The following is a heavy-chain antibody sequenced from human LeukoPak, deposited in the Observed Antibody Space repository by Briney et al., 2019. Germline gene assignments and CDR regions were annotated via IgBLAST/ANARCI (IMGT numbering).Heavy chain of an antibody. J-gene: IGHJ5*02. CDR3: ARGQGYFDWLSTVGRRHP. CDR1: GYTFTGYY. V-gene: IGHV1-2*02. Sequence: GASVKVSCKASGYTFTGYYMHWVRQAPGQGLEWMGWINPNSGGTNYAQKFQGRVTMTRDTSISTAYMELSRLRSEDTAVYYCARGQGYFDWLSTVGRRHPWGQGTLVTVSS. D-gene: IGHD3-9*01. CDR2: INPNSGGT.